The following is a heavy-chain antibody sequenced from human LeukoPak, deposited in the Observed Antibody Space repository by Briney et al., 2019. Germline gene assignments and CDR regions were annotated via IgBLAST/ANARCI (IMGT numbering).Heavy chain of an antibody. Sequence: ASVKVSCKASGCTFTGYYMHWVRQAPGQGLEWMGWINPNSGGTNYAQKFQGRVTMTRDTSISTAYMELSRLRSDDTAVYYCARTLLGSGLFDYWGQGTLVTVSS. CDR2: INPNSGGT. CDR3: ARTLLGSGLFDY. D-gene: IGHD3-10*01. J-gene: IGHJ4*02. CDR1: GCTFTGYY. V-gene: IGHV1-2*02.